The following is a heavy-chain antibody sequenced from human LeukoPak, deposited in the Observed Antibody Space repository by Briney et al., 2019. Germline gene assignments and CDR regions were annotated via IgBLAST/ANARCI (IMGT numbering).Heavy chain of an antibody. CDR3: AGTYYDFWSGYQDAYYGMDV. V-gene: IGHV4-59*01. CDR2: IYYSGST. D-gene: IGHD3-3*01. CDR1: GGSISSYY. Sequence: SEPLSLPRTVSGGSISSYYWSWIRQPPGKGLECLGYIYYSGSTNHTPSLKSRVTISGDTSKIQFSLKLSSVTAADTAVYYCAGTYYDFWSGYQDAYYGMDVWGQGTTVTVSS. J-gene: IGHJ6*02.